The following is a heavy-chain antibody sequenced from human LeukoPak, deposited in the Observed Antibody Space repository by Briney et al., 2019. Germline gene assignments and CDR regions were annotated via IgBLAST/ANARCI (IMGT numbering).Heavy chain of an antibody. CDR2: IWSDGNNR. J-gene: IGHJ6*03. CDR1: GFSFRNYG. D-gene: IGHD2-8*02. CDR3: AKDPGASVSGFHMDV. V-gene: IGHV3-30*02. Sequence: GGSLRLSCAPSGFSFRNYGMHWVRQATGKGLEWVSFIWSDGNNRFYAHSVKGRFTISRDNSKNMLFLQMDTLRAEDTALYYCAKDPGASVSGFHMDVWGKGTTVIVSS.